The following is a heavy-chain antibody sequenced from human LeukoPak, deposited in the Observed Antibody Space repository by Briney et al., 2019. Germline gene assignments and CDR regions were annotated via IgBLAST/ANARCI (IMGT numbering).Heavy chain of an antibody. D-gene: IGHD2-15*01. Sequence: GESLRLSCAASGFTFSSYWMSWVRQAPGKGLEWVANIKQDGSEKYYVDSVKGRFTISRDNAKNSLYLQMSSLRAEDTAVYYCARALVVVDFDYWGQGTLVTVSS. CDR3: ARALVVVDFDY. CDR1: GFTFSSYW. CDR2: IKQDGSEK. J-gene: IGHJ4*02. V-gene: IGHV3-7*03.